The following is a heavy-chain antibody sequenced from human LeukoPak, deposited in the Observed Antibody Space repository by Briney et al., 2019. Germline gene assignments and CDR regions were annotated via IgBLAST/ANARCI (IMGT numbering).Heavy chain of an antibody. Sequence: TSETLSLTCTVSGGSISSYYRSWIRQPPGKGLEWIGYIYYSGSTYYNPSLKSRVTISVDTSKNQFSLKLSSVTAADTAVYYCARAGGATENWFDPWGQGTLVTVSS. CDR2: IYYSGST. D-gene: IGHD1-26*01. J-gene: IGHJ5*02. CDR3: ARAGGATENWFDP. CDR1: GGSISSYY. V-gene: IGHV4-59*12.